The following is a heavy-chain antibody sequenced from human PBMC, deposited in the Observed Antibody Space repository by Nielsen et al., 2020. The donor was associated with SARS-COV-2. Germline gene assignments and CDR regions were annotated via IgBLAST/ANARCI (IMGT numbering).Heavy chain of an antibody. D-gene: IGHD3-3*01. CDR3: ARGSLGTDFWSGLGYYYYYYGMDV. Sequence: ASVKVSCKASGYTFTTYDLNWVRQATGQGLEWMGWMNPNSGNTGYAQKFQGRVTMTRNTSISTAYMELSSLRSEDTAVYYCARGSLGTDFWSGLGYYYYYYGMDVWGQGTTVTVSS. CDR1: GYTFTTYD. V-gene: IGHV1-8*01. J-gene: IGHJ6*02. CDR2: MNPNSGNT.